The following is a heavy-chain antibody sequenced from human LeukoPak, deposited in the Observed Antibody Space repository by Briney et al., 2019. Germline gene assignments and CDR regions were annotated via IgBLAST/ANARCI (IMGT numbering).Heavy chain of an antibody. CDR3: ARSTEFGSAFDY. Sequence: ASVKVSCKASGYTFSGYYMHWVRQAPGQGLEWMGWINPNSGGTKYAQKFQGRVTMTRDTSISTAYMELSGLRSDDTAVYNCARSTEFGSAFDYWGQGTLVTVSS. CDR2: INPNSGGT. CDR1: GYTFSGYY. D-gene: IGHD3-10*01. J-gene: IGHJ4*02. V-gene: IGHV1-2*02.